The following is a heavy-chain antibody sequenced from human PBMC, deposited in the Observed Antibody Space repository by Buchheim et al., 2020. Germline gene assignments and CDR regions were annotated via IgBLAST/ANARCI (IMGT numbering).Heavy chain of an antibody. CDR2: ISYDGSNK. J-gene: IGHJ4*02. D-gene: IGHD3-3*01. CDR1: GFTFSSYG. Sequence: QVQLVESGGGVVQPGRSLRLSCAASGFTFSSYGMHWVRQAPGKGLEWVAVISYDGSNKYYADSVKGRFTISSDNSKHTLYLQMNSLRAEDTAVYYCAKGQEFAIFGGGVRFDYWGQGTL. CDR3: AKGQEFAIFGGGVRFDY. V-gene: IGHV3-30*18.